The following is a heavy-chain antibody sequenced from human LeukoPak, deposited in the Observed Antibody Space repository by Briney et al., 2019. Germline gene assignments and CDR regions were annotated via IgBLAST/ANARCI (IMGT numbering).Heavy chain of an antibody. D-gene: IGHD1-14*01. Sequence: GASVKVSCKASGGTFSSYTISWVRQAPGQGLEWMGGIIPIFGTPHYAQTFQGRVTITADESTSTAYMELSSLRSEDTAVYYCARDGNNPYPYYYYGMDVWGQGTTVTVSS. CDR1: GGTFSSYT. CDR2: IIPIFGTP. CDR3: ARDGNNPYPYYYYGMDV. J-gene: IGHJ6*02. V-gene: IGHV1-69*13.